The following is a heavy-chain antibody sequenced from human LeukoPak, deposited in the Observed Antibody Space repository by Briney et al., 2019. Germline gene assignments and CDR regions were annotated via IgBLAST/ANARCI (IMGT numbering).Heavy chain of an antibody. CDR1: GGSVSSGSYY. Sequence: SETLSLTCTVSGGSVSSGSYYWSWLRQPPGKGLEWIGHIYYSGSTNYIPSLKSRVTISIDTSKNQFSLKLSSVTAADTAVYYCATGYYFGWFDPWGQGTLVTVSS. V-gene: IGHV4-61*01. CDR2: IYYSGST. D-gene: IGHD3-22*01. J-gene: IGHJ5*02. CDR3: ATGYYFGWFDP.